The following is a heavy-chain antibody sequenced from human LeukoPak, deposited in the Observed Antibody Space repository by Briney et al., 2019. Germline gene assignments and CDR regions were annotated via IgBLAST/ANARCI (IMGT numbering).Heavy chain of an antibody. V-gene: IGHV3-33*01. CDR2: IWYDGSNK. J-gene: IGHJ3*02. Sequence: GGSLRLSCAASGFTFSSYGMHWVRQAPGKGLEWVAIIWYDGSNKYYADSVKGRFTISRDNSKNTLYMQMNSLSAEDTAVYYCARGIVTMVRASTDAFDIWGQGTMVTVSS. CDR1: GFTFSSYG. CDR3: ARGIVTMVRASTDAFDI. D-gene: IGHD3-10*01.